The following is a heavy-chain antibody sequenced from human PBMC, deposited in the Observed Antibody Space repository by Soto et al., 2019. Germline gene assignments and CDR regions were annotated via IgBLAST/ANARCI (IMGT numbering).Heavy chain of an antibody. Sequence: EVQLVETGGGLIQPGGSLRLSCAASGFTVSSNYMSWVRQAPGKGLEWVSVIYSGGSTYYGDSVKGRFTISRDNSKNTLYLQMNGLRAEDTAVYYCARAAEAQLLYYSYGMDVWGQGTTVTVSS. D-gene: IGHD1-1*01. CDR2: IYSGGST. CDR1: GFTVSSNY. J-gene: IGHJ6*02. V-gene: IGHV3-53*02. CDR3: ARAAEAQLLYYSYGMDV.